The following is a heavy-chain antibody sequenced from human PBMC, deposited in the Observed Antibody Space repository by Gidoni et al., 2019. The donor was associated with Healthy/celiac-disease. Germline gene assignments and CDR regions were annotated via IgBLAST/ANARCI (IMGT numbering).Heavy chain of an antibody. CDR1: GYTFTGYY. CDR3: ARESEEKITIFGVVITNHYYYYGMDV. D-gene: IGHD3-3*01. CDR2: INPNSGGT. J-gene: IGHJ6*02. Sequence: QVQLVQSGAEVKKPGASVKVSCKASGYTFTGYYMHWVRQAPGQGLEWMGWINPNSGGTNYAQKFQGRVTMTRDTSSSTAYMELSRLRSDDTAVYYCARESEEKITIFGVVITNHYYYYGMDVWGQGTTVTVSS. V-gene: IGHV1-2*02.